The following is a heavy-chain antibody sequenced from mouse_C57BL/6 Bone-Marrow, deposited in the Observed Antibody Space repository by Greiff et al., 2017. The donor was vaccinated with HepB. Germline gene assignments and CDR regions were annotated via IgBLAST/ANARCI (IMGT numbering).Heavy chain of an antibody. CDR1: GFNIKNTY. CDR2: IDPANGNT. Sequence: VQLKESVAELVRPGASVKLSCTASGFNIKNTYMHWVKQRPEQGLEWIGRIDPANGNTKYAPKFQGKATITADTSSNTAYLQLSSLTSADTAIYYCARPRGSSSYYFDYWGKGTTLTVSS. V-gene: IGHV14-3*01. CDR3: ARPRGSSSYYFDY. D-gene: IGHD1-1*01. J-gene: IGHJ2*01.